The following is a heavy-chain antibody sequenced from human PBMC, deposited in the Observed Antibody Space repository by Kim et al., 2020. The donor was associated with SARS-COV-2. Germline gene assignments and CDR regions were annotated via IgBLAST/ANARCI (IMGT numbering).Heavy chain of an antibody. CDR3: VKGARYCSGGSCYEFDY. D-gene: IGHD2-15*01. J-gene: IGHJ4*02. Sequence: GGSLRLSCSASGFTFSNYAMHWARQAPGKGLEYVSAMSSNGGSTYYADSVTGRFTITRDNSKNTLYLQMSSLRAEDKAVYYCVKGARYCSGGSCYEFDYWGQGTLVTVSS. CDR2: MSSNGGST. CDR1: GFTFSNYA. V-gene: IGHV3-64D*06.